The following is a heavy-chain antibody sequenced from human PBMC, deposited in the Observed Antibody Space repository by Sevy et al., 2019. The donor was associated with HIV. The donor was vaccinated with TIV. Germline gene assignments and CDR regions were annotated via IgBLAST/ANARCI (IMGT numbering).Heavy chain of an antibody. CDR1: GFTLSNYA. J-gene: IGHJ4*01. CDR3: AKGSRKYYYDSNGYYGD. CDR2: LSASGGST. Sequence: GGSLRLSCVASGFTLSNYAMSWVRQAPGKGLEWVSILSASGGSTYYAESVKGRVTISRDNSKNTLDLEMNSLRGEDTAVYYCAKGSRKYYYDSNGYYGDWGQGTLVTVSS. V-gene: IGHV3-23*01. D-gene: IGHD3-22*01.